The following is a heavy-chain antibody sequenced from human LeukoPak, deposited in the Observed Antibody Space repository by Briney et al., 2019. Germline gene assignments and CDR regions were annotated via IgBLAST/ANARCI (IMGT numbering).Heavy chain of an antibody. J-gene: IGHJ5*02. V-gene: IGHV3-23*01. D-gene: IGHD6-13*01. CDR2: ISGSGGAT. CDR1: GFTFSSYA. CDR3: ARAFIAAAGTVNWFDP. Sequence: SGGSLRLSCAASGFTFSSYAMSWVRQAPGKGLEWVSTISGSGGATYYVDSVKGRFTISRDNSKNTLYLQMNSLRAEDTAVYYCARAFIAAAGTVNWFDPWGQGTLVTVSS.